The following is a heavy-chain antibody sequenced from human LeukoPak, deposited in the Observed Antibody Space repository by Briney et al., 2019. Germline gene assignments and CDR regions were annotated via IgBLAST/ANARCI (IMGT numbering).Heavy chain of an antibody. CDR3: AKDPYRVVVATGNYLDP. CDR1: GFTFSSYA. V-gene: IGHV3-30*04. CDR2: ISHDGSNI. J-gene: IGHJ5*02. Sequence: GGSLRLSCAASGFTFSSYAMHWVRQAPGKGLEWVAVISHDGSNIHYGDSVKGRFTISRDNSKNTLYLQMNSLRVEDTAVYYCAKDPYRVVVATGNYLDPWGQGTLVTVSA. D-gene: IGHD2-21*01.